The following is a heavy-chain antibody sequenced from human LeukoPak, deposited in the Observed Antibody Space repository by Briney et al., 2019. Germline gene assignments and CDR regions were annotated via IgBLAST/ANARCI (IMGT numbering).Heavy chain of an antibody. CDR2: IGSDGTRA. V-gene: IGHV3-74*01. D-gene: IGHD3-22*01. CDR1: AFSLSPYF. Sequence: GGSLSLSCAASAFSLSPYFIHWVRQAPGEGLVWVSRIGSDGTRARSADSVKGRFTISRDNAKNTVSLQMSSLRVEDTAIFYCALSYDYDHPDALDNWGQGTMVTVSS. J-gene: IGHJ3*02. CDR3: ALSYDYDHPDALDN.